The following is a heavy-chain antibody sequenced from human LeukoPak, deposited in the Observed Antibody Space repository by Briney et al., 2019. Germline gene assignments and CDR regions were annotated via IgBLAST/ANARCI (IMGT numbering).Heavy chain of an antibody. D-gene: IGHD2-2*01. CDR1: GYTFTSYD. J-gene: IGHJ4*02. Sequence: ASVKVSCKASGYTFTSYDINWVRQATGQGLEWMGWMNPNSGNTGYAQKFQGRVTMTRDTSISTAYMELSRLRSDDTAVYYCARVERGGIVVVPAAYYFDYWGQGTLVTVSS. V-gene: IGHV1-8*01. CDR2: MNPNSGNT. CDR3: ARVERGGIVVVPAAYYFDY.